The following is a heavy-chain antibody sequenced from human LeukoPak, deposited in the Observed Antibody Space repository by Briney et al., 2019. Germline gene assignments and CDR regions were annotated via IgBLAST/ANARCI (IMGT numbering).Heavy chain of an antibody. CDR2: ISAYNGNA. Sequence: ASVKVSCKASGYTFTSYGIIWVRQAPGQGLEWMGWISAYNGNANYAQKLQGRVTMTTDTSTSTAYMELRSLRSDDTAVYYCARDSNIWKQWPVVDYYYGMDVWGQGTTVTVSS. CDR3: ARDSNIWKQWPVVDYYYGMDV. J-gene: IGHJ6*02. D-gene: IGHD6-19*01. V-gene: IGHV1-18*01. CDR1: GYTFTSYG.